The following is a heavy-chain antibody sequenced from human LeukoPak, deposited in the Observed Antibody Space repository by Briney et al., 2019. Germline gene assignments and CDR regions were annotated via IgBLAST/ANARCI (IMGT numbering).Heavy chain of an antibody. D-gene: IGHD1-26*01. CDR2: ISGSSTYI. CDR3: ARALASGSSAFDY. V-gene: IGHV3-21*01. CDR1: GFTFSTYS. J-gene: IGHJ4*02. Sequence: GGSLRLSCAASGFTFSTYSVNWVRQAPGKGLEWVSSISGSSTYIYYADSVKGRFTISRDNAKSSVYLQVNSLRAEDTAVYYCARALASGSSAFDYWGQGTLVTVSS.